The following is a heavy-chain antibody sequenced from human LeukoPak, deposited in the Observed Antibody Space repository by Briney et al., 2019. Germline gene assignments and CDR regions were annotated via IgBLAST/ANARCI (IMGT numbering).Heavy chain of an antibody. CDR1: GGSISSSSYY. V-gene: IGHV4-39*07. Sequence: SETLSLTCTVSGGSISSSSYYWGWIRHPPGKGLEWIGSIYYSGSTYYNPSLKSRVTISVDTSKNQFSLKLSSVTAADTAVYYCARALTMVRGAPNLYNWFDPWGQGTLVTVSS. CDR2: IYYSGST. D-gene: IGHD3-10*01. CDR3: ARALTMVRGAPNLYNWFDP. J-gene: IGHJ5*02.